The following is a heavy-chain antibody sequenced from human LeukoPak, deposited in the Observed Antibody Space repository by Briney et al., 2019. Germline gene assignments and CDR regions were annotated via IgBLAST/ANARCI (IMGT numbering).Heavy chain of an antibody. CDR2: ISAYNGNT. J-gene: IGHJ4*02. CDR1: GYTFTSYG. V-gene: IGHV1-18*01. CDR3: ARTNTYYYDSSGYRY. Sequence: ASVKVSCKASGYTFTSYGISWVRQAPGQGLEWMGWISAYNGNTNYAQKLQGRVTMTTDTSTSTAYMELRSLRSDDTAVYYCARTNTYYYDSSGYRYWGQGTLVTVSS. D-gene: IGHD3-22*01.